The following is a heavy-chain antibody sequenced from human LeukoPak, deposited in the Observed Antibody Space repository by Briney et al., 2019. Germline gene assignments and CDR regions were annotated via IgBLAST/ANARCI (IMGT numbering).Heavy chain of an antibody. V-gene: IGHV1-24*01. CDR2: FDPENDER. Sequence: ASVKVSCKVSGHTLSELPMYWARQAPGEGLEWMGGFDPENDERIYAQKFRGRVTMTEDTSTNTAYRELSSLRSDDTAVYYCATEVTSIVPDYWGQGTLVTVSS. D-gene: IGHD2-21*02. CDR1: GHTLSELP. J-gene: IGHJ4*02. CDR3: ATEVTSIVPDY.